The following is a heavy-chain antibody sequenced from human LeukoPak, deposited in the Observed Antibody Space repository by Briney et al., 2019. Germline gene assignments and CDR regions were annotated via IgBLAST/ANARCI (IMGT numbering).Heavy chain of an antibody. V-gene: IGHV4-30-4*01. D-gene: IGHD3-3*01. J-gene: IGHJ4*02. CDR2: IYYSGST. CDR3: ARSTTYHDFWSGYYTGIPFDY. CDR1: GGSISSGDYY. Sequence: SETLSLTCTDSGGSISSGDYYWSWIRQPPGKGLEWIGYIYYSGSTYYNPSLKSRVTISVDTSKNQFSLKLSSVTAADTAVYYCARSTTYHDFWSGYYTGIPFDYWGQGTLVTVSS.